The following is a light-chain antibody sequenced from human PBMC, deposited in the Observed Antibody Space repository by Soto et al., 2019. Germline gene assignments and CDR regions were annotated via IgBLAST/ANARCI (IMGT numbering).Light chain of an antibody. CDR3: CSYGGAYTFVI. CDR2: DVT. J-gene: IGLJ2*01. CDR1: SSDVGIYNY. Sequence: QSALTQPRSVSGSPGQSVTISCTGTSSDVGIYNYVSWYQQHPDKAPKLIIFDVTKRPSGVPDRFSGSKSGNTASLTISGLQAEDEADYFCCSYGGAYTFVIFGGGTKLTVL. V-gene: IGLV2-11*01.